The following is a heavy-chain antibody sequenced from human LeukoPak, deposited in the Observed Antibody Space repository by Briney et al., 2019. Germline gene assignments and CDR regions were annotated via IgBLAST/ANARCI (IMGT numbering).Heavy chain of an antibody. J-gene: IGHJ4*02. D-gene: IGHD6-13*01. CDR3: ATLSAPGPYSSSFDY. Sequence: GGSLRLSCAASGFTFSSYAIHWVRQAPGKGLEWVAIISSDGSNTFYADSVKGRFTISRDNSRSTLYLQMNSLRAEDTAVYYCATLSAPGPYSSSFDYWGQGTLVTVSS. CDR1: GFTFSSYA. CDR2: ISSDGSNT. V-gene: IGHV3-30-3*01.